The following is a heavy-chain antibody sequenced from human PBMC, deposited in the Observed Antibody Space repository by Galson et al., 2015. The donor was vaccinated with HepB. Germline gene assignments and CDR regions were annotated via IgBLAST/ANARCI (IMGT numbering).Heavy chain of an antibody. CDR3: ARVNGWYDEGKYDY. J-gene: IGHJ4*02. D-gene: IGHD6-19*01. CDR1: GYTFTSYD. V-gene: IGHV1-18*01. CDR2: MNPNNGNT. Sequence: SVKVSCKASGYTFTSYDINWVRQATGQGLEWMGWMNPNNGNTNYAQKLQGRVTMTTDTSTSTAYMELRSLRSDDTAVYYCARVNGWYDEGKYDYWGQGTLVTVSS.